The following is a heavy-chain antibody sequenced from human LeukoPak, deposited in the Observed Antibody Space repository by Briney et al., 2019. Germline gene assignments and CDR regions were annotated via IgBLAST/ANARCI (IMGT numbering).Heavy chain of an antibody. CDR3: ARVDPGYDILTGYYAPGDY. V-gene: IGHV1-46*01. CDR1: GYTFTSYY. J-gene: IGHJ4*02. D-gene: IGHD3-9*01. Sequence: GASVKVSCKASGYTFTSYYMHWVRQAPGQGLEWMGIINPSGGSTSYAQKFQGRVTMTRDTSTSTVYMELSSLRSEDTAVYYCARVDPGYDILTGYYAPGDYWSQGTLVTVSS. CDR2: INPSGGST.